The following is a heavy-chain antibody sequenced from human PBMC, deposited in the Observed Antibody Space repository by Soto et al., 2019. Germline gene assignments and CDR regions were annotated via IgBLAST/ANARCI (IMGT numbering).Heavy chain of an antibody. CDR2: INSDGSTT. D-gene: IGHD1-26*01. V-gene: IGHV3-74*01. Sequence: GGSLRLSCAASGFTFSNYWMHWVRRAPGQGLVWVSRINSDGSTTTYSDSVKGRFTISRDNAKNTLYLQVNSLRAEDTAVYYCARGYSGTYRIDYWGQGTQVTVSS. J-gene: IGHJ4*02. CDR1: GFTFSNYW. CDR3: ARGYSGTYRIDY.